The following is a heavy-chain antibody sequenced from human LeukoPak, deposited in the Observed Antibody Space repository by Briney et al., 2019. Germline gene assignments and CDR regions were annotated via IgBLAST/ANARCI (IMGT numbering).Heavy chain of an antibody. CDR2: IYYSGST. V-gene: IGHV4-59*08. D-gene: IGHD4-23*01. Sequence: PSETLSLTCTVSGGSISSYYWRWIRQPPGKRLEWIGYIYYSGSTNYNPSLKSRVTISVDTSKNQFSLKLSSVTAADTAVYYCARRIGYGGNSDWFDPWGQGTLVTVSS. J-gene: IGHJ5*02. CDR3: ARRIGYGGNSDWFDP. CDR1: GGSISSYY.